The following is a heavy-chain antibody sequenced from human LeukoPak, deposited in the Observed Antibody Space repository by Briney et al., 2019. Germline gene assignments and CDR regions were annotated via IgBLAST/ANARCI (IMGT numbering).Heavy chain of an antibody. D-gene: IGHD3-22*01. Sequence: ASVKVSCKASGYXXXXYXXXXXRQAXXXXXXXXXXXNPSGGSTSYAQKFQGRVTMTRDTSTSTVYMELSSLRSEDTAVYYCARDRPYYYDSSGYQNDYWGQGTLVAVSS. CDR2: XNPSGGST. CDR1: GYXXXXYX. V-gene: IGHV1-46*01. CDR3: ARDRPYYYDSSGYQNDY. J-gene: IGHJ4*02.